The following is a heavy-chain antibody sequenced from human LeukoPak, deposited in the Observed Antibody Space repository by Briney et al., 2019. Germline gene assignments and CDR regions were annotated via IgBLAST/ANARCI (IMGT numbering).Heavy chain of an antibody. J-gene: IGHJ4*02. CDR3: AGLVGRYSSGLYYYYFDY. CDR2: MYLSGTT. Sequence: PSETLSLTCTVSGDSINSLDLWSWVRQPPGKGLEWIGEMYLSGTTHSNPSVKSRVTVSIDKSKNQFFLNLSSVTAADTAVYYCAGLVGRYSSGLYYYYFDYWGQGTLVTVSS. V-gene: IGHV4-4*02. D-gene: IGHD3-22*01. CDR1: GDSINSLDL.